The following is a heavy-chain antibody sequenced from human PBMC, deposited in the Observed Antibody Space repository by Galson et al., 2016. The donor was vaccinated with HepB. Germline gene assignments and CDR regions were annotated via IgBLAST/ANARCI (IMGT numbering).Heavy chain of an antibody. Sequence: LSLTCAVSGDSISGSDWWSWVRQSPGKGLEWIAEIYHTGTSNLSPSLLSRVTLSVDKSKNQFSLTMNSVTAADTAVYYCARQRRVTPTLLSFDPWGQGILVTVSS. D-gene: IGHD2-21*02. J-gene: IGHJ5*02. CDR3: ARQRRVTPTLLSFDP. CDR2: IYHTGTS. V-gene: IGHV4-4*02. CDR1: GDSISGSDW.